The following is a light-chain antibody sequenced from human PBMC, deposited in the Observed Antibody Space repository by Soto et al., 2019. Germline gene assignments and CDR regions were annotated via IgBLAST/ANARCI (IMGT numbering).Light chain of an antibody. Sequence: QSVLTQSSSASASLGSSVKLTCTLSSGHSSYIIAWHQQQPGQAPRYLMKLEGSGSYNKGSGVPDRFSGSSSGADRYLTISNLQVEDEADYCETWDSNTRVFGTGTKLTVL. J-gene: IGLJ1*01. CDR3: ETWDSNTRV. V-gene: IGLV4-60*02. CDR1: SGHSSYI. CDR2: LEGSGSY.